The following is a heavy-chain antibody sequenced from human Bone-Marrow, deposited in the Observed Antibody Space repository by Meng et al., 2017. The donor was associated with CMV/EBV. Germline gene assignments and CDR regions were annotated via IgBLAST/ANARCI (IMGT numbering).Heavy chain of an antibody. CDR2: IYSGGDT. CDR3: ARNPTGTPGD. Sequence: GESLKISCAASGFTVSNSYINWVRQAPGEGLQWVSSIYSGGDTYYADSVKGRFTISRDNSKNTLYHQINSLRAEDTAVYYCARNPTGTPGDWGQGTLVTVSS. CDR1: GFTVSNSY. D-gene: IGHD1-1*01. V-gene: IGHV3-53*01. J-gene: IGHJ4*02.